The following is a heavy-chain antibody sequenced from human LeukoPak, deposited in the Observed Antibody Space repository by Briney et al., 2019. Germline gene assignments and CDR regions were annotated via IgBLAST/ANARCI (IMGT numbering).Heavy chain of an antibody. J-gene: IGHJ4*02. CDR2: INPTGGST. V-gene: IGHV1-46*01. Sequence: GASVKVSCKASGYTFPSYFMHWVRQAPGQGLEWMGIINPTGGSTTYAQKFQGRVTMTRDTSTSTVYMELSSLRSDGTVVYYCARTAARRFDYWGQGTLVTVSS. D-gene: IGHD6-6*01. CDR1: GYTFPSYF. CDR3: ARTAARRFDY.